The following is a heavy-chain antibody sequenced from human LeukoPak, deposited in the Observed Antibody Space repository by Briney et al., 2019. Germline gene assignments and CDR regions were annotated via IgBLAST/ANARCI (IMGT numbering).Heavy chain of an antibody. CDR2: IYYSGST. V-gene: IGHV4-39*07. Sequence: PSETLSLTCTVSGGSISSSSYYWAWIRQPPGKGLEWIGNIYYSGSTYYNPSLKSRVTISVDTSKNQFSLKLTSVTAADTAVYYCARVDTPSIAAFYDAFDIWGQGTMVTVSS. D-gene: IGHD6-6*01. CDR1: GGSISSSSYY. J-gene: IGHJ3*02. CDR3: ARVDTPSIAAFYDAFDI.